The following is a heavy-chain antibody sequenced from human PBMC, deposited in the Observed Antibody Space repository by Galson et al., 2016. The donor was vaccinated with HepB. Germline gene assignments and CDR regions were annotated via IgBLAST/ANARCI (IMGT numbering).Heavy chain of an antibody. CDR1: GFTFNNYG. CDR3: VQGSTAPAV. J-gene: IGHJ6*04. CDR2: ISRSGDST. D-gene: IGHD1-26*01. Sequence: SLRLSCAASGFTFNNYGMTWIRQAPGKGLEVVSSISRSGDSTDYADTVQGRFTISRDNSKNTLYLQMNSLRVDYTAVYYCVQGSTAPAVWGKGTTVTVSS. V-gene: IGHV3-23*01.